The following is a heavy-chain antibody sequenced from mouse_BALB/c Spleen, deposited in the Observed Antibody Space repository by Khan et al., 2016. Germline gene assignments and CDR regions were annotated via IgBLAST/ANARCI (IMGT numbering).Heavy chain of an antibody. V-gene: IGHV1S81*02. Sequence: QVQLQQPGAELVKPGASVKLSCKAAGHTFSSYYMYWVKQRPGQGLEWIGEINPSNGGTNFNEKFKSKATLTVDKSSSTAYMQLSSLTSGDSAVYYCTTGTYYFDYWGRGTTLTVAS. CDR3: TTGTYYFDY. CDR1: GHTFSSYY. CDR2: INPSNGGT. J-gene: IGHJ2*01. D-gene: IGHD4-1*01.